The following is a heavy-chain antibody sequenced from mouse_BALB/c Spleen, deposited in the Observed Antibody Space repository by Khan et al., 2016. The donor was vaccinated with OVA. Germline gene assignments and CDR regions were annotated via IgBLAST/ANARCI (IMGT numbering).Heavy chain of an antibody. V-gene: IGHV1-9*01. CDR1: GYTFSSYW. D-gene: IGHD1-1*01. J-gene: IGHJ3*01. Sequence: QVQLQQSGAELMKPGASVKISCKPTGYTFSSYWIEWVKQRPGHGLEWIGEILPGSNSTNYNERFQGKATITADTSSNTAYMQLSSLTSEDSAIYYCARVNYYGSTSWFGYWGQGTLVTVSA. CDR2: ILPGSNST. CDR3: ARVNYYGSTSWFGY.